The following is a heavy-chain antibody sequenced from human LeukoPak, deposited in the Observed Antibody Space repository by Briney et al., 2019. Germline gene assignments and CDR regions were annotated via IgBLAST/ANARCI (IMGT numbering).Heavy chain of an antibody. CDR2: ISGYNGNT. V-gene: IGHV1-18*01. CDR1: GYTFTNHG. J-gene: IGHJ4*02. Sequence: GASVKVSCKTSGYTFTNHGISWVRQAPGQGLEWMGWISGYNGNTNYVQEFRGRVTMTTDTSTSTAYMELRSLSSDDTAVYYCARDLSLGRHDDGEPFDYWGQGTLVTVSS. CDR3: ARDLSLGRHDDGEPFDY. D-gene: IGHD4-17*01.